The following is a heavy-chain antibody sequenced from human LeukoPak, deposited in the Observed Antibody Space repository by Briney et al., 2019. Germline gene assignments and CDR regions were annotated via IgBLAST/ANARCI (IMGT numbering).Heavy chain of an antibody. CDR1: GGSISSYY. CDR3: AREEIRSWFDP. CDR2: IYYSGST. J-gene: IGHJ5*02. D-gene: IGHD5-24*01. Sequence: SETLSLTCTVSGGSISSYYWSWIRQLPGKGLEWIGYIYYSGSTNYNPSLKSRVTISVDTSKNQFSLKLSSVTAADTAVYYCAREEIRSWFDPWGQGTLVILSS. V-gene: IGHV4-59*01.